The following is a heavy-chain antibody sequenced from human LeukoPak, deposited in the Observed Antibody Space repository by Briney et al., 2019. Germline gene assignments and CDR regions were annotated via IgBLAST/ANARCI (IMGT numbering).Heavy chain of an antibody. D-gene: IGHD3-16*01. V-gene: IGHV3-11*04. CDR2: ISSSGNTR. J-gene: IGHJ4*02. Sequence: GGSLTLSCAASGFTFSDYYMSWIRQAPGKGLEWVAYISSSGNTRYYADSVKGRFTISRDNAKNSLYLQMNSLRAEDTAVYYCAWGGMAAFDSWGQGTLVTVSS. CDR3: AWGGMAAFDS. CDR1: GFTFSDYY.